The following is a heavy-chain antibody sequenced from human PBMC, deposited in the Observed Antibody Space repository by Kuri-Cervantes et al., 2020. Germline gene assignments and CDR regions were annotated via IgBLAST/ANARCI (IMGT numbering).Heavy chain of an antibody. CDR2: ISWNSGSI. CDR1: GFTFDDYA. CDR3: ARSRAGDFDY. Sequence: SLKISCAASGFTFDDYAMHWVRQAPGKGLEWVSGISWNSGSIGYADSVKGRFTISRDNAKNSLYLQMNSLRAEDTALYYCARSRAGDFDYWGQGTLVTVSS. J-gene: IGHJ4*02. V-gene: IGHV3-9*01. D-gene: IGHD6-19*01.